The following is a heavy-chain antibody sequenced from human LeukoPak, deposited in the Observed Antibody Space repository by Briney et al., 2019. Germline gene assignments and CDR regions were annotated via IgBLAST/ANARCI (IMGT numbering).Heavy chain of an antibody. J-gene: IGHJ3*02. CDR3: ARAPNYYDSGRAAFDI. Sequence: SETLSLTCAVSGGSISSGGYSWSWIRQPPGKGPEWIGYIYHSGSTYYNPSLKSRVTISVDRSKNQFSLKLSSVTAADTAVYYCARAPNYYDSGRAAFDIWGQGTMVTVSS. V-gene: IGHV4-30-2*01. CDR2: IYHSGST. D-gene: IGHD3-10*01. CDR1: GGSISSGGYS.